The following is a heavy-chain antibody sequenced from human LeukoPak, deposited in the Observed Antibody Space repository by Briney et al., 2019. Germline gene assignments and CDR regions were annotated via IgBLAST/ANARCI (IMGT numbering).Heavy chain of an antibody. Sequence: TSETLSLTCTVSGGSISSDYWSWIRQAPGKGTEWIWYISYTESTNYNPSLKSRVTISVDMSKRQFSLKLSSVTAADTAVYYCARRIASSGKGFDYWGQGTLVTVSS. CDR1: GGSISSDY. CDR3: ARRIASSGKGFDY. V-gene: IGHV4-59*01. J-gene: IGHJ4*02. CDR2: ISYTEST. D-gene: IGHD6-13*01.